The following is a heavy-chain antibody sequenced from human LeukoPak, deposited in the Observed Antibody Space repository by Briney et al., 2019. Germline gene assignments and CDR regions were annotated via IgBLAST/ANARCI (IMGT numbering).Heavy chain of an antibody. J-gene: IGHJ1*01. V-gene: IGHV3-74*01. CDR3: ATGNYYDSRGYYSFGH. D-gene: IGHD3-22*01. CDR2: INGDGSTT. CDR1: GFTFSRYW. Sequence: GGSLRLSCGASGFTFSRYWMHWVRQARGKGLVWVSRINGDGSTTSYADSVKGGFTISRDNAKNTLYLQMNSLRAEDTAVYYCATGNYYDSRGYYSFGHWGQGTLVTVSS.